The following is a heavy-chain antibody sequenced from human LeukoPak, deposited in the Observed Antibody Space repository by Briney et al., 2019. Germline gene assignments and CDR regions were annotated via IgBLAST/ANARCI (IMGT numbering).Heavy chain of an antibody. D-gene: IGHD6-19*01. CDR2: IYSGGST. CDR3: ARDHRGAYSSGWLLGYYGMDV. Sequence: QPGGSLRLSCAASGFTVSSNYMSWVRQAPGKGLEWVSVIYSGGSTYYADSVKGRSTISRDNSKNTLYLQMNSLRAEDTAVYYCARDHRGAYSSGWLLGYYGMDVWGQGTTVTVSS. V-gene: IGHV3-53*01. CDR1: GFTVSSNY. J-gene: IGHJ6*02.